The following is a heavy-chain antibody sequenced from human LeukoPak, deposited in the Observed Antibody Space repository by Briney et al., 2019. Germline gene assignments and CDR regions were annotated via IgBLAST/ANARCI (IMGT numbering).Heavy chain of an antibody. J-gene: IGHJ3*01. CDR3: AGPAGIGAFDL. D-gene: IGHD6-13*01. Sequence: GGSLRLSCAASGFTFSDYYMSWIRQAPGKGLEWVSYISSSGSTIYYADSVKGRFTISRDNAKNSLYLQMDSLRAEDTAVYYCAGPAGIGAFDLWGQGTMVTVSS. V-gene: IGHV3-11*01. CDR2: ISSSGSTI. CDR1: GFTFSDYY.